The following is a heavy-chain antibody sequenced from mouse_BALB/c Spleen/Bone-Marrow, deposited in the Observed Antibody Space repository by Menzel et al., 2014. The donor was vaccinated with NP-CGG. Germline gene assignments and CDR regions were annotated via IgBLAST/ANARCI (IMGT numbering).Heavy chain of an antibody. CDR1: GFNIKDTY. J-gene: IGHJ2*01. Sequence: EVQLQQSGAELVKPGASVKLSCTASGFNIKDTYMHWVRQRPEQGLEWIGGIDPANGNTKYDPKFQGKATITADTSSNTAYLQLSSLTSEDTAVYYCASYYYGHYFDYWGQCTTLTVSS. V-gene: IGHV14-3*02. CDR3: ASYYYGHYFDY. D-gene: IGHD1-1*01. CDR2: IDPANGNT.